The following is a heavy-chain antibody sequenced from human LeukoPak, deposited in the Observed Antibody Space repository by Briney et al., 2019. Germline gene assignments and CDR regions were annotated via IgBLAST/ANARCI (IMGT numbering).Heavy chain of an antibody. CDR2: INHSGST. J-gene: IGHJ4*02. D-gene: IGHD1-1*01. V-gene: IGHV4-34*01. CDR3: ARVGAGNFDY. Sequence: SETLSLTCAVYGGSFSGYYWSWIRQPPGKGLEWIGEINHSGSTNYNPSLKSRVTISVDTSMNQFSLKLSSVTAADTAVYYCARVGAGNFDYWGQGTLVTVSS. CDR1: GGSFSGYY.